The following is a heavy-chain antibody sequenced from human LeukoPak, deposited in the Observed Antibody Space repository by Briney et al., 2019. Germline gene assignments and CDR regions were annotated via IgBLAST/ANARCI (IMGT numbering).Heavy chain of an antibody. Sequence: GGSPRLSCAASGFTFSSYSMNWVRQAPGKGLEWVSSISSSSSYIYYADSVKGRFTISRDNAKNSLYLQMNSLRAEDTAVYYCAREQRPGIAAAGTDWGQGTLVTVSS. CDR2: ISSSSSYI. V-gene: IGHV3-21*01. CDR1: GFTFSSYS. J-gene: IGHJ4*02. D-gene: IGHD6-13*01. CDR3: AREQRPGIAAAGTD.